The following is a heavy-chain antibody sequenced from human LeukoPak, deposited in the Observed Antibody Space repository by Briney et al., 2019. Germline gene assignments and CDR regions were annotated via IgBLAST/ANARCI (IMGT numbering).Heavy chain of an antibody. D-gene: IGHD3-10*01. V-gene: IGHV3-48*03. CDR2: ISSSGSTI. CDR1: GFTLSSYE. Sequence: GGSLRLSCAASGFTLSSYEMNWFRQAPGKGLEWVSYISSSGSTIYYADSVKGRFTISRDNAKNSLYLQMNSLRVEDMAVYYCARDLVVRGRWSWFDPRGQGTPVTVSS. CDR3: ARDLVVRGRWSWFDP. J-gene: IGHJ5*02.